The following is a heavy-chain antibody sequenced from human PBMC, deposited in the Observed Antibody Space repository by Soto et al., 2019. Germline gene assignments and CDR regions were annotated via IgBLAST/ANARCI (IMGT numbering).Heavy chain of an antibody. Sequence: QVQLVQSGAEVKKPGSSVKVSCKASGGTFSSYAISWVLQAPGQGLEWMGGIIPIFGTANYAQKFQGRVTITADESTSTAYMELSSLRSEDTAVYYCARDSMRDYGDPRGYFDYWGQGTLVTVSS. D-gene: IGHD4-17*01. CDR1: GGTFSSYA. J-gene: IGHJ4*02. V-gene: IGHV1-69*01. CDR3: ARDSMRDYGDPRGYFDY. CDR2: IIPIFGTA.